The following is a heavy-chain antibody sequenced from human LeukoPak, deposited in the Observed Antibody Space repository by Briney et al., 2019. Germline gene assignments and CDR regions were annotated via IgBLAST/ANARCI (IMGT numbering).Heavy chain of an antibody. V-gene: IGHV3-74*01. CDR1: GFTFSSYW. J-gene: IGHJ4*02. CDR2: VNSDGSSA. CDR3: ATDGAYGLTH. Sequence: PGGSLGLSCAASGFTFSSYWMHWVRQAPGKGLVWVSRVNSDGSSATYADSVKGRFTISRDNAKNTLYLQMNSLRAEDTAVYYCATDGAYGLTHWGQGTLVTVSS. D-gene: IGHD3-16*01.